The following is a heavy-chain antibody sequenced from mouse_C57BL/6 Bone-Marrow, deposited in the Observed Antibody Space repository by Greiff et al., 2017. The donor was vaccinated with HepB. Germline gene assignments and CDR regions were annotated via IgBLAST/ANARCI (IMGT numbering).Heavy chain of an antibody. Sequence: QVQLKESGTELVKPGASVKLSCKASGYTFTSYWMHWVKQRPGQGLEWIGNINPSNGGTNYNEKFKSKATLTVDKSSSTAYMQLSSLTSEDSAVYYCARCCGYHFYYAMDYWGQGTSVTVSS. CDR1: GYTFTSYW. D-gene: IGHD2-2*01. CDR2: INPSNGGT. V-gene: IGHV1-53*01. CDR3: ARCCGYHFYYAMDY. J-gene: IGHJ4*01.